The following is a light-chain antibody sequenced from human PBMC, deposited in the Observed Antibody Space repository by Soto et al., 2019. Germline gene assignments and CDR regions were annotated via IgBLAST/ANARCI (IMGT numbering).Light chain of an antibody. Sequence: EIVLTQSPGTLSLSPGERATLSCRASQTVSDMYLAWYQQKPGQAPRLLIYASNRATGIRDRFSGSGSGTDFTLSIGRLEPEDFAVYYCQHYGTSALFGPGTKVDIK. CDR1: QTVSDMY. J-gene: IGKJ3*01. CDR2: AS. CDR3: QHYGTSAL. V-gene: IGKV3-20*01.